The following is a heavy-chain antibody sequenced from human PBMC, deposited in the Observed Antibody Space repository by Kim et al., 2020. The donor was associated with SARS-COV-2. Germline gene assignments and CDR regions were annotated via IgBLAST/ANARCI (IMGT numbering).Heavy chain of an antibody. Sequence: SFQGHVTISADKSISTAYLQWSSLKASDTAMYYCARHTAESSGYHYYFDYWGQGTLVTISS. CDR3: ARHTAESSGYHYYFDY. D-gene: IGHD3-22*01. V-gene: IGHV5-10-1*01. J-gene: IGHJ4*02.